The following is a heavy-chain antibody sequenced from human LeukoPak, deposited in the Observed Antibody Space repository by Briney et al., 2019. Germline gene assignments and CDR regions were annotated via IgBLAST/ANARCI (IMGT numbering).Heavy chain of an antibody. CDR1: GGSISGYY. CDR2: VHSSGNT. J-gene: IGHJ4*02. Sequence: SETLSLTCTVSGGSISGYYWSWIRQSPGKGLEWIGFVHSSGNTNYNPSLKSRVTISVDTSKNQFSLNLSSVTAADTAVYYCVRDGSGSYYRDWGQGTLVTVSS. CDR3: VRDGSGSYYRD. V-gene: IGHV4-59*01. D-gene: IGHD3-10*01.